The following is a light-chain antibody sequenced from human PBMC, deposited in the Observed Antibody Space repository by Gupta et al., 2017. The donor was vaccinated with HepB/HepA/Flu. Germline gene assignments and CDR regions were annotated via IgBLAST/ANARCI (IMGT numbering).Light chain of an antibody. CDR1: EVGDKY. V-gene: IGLV3-1*01. J-gene: IGLJ2*01. Sequence: SFVLIQPPSVTVCRVQTASITCSGNEVGDKYAFWYQPKSGQSPILVIYQDSKRPLGIPGRFSGSNSGDTATLTISEAEAVDDADYYCQSWDRNTVFGGGTKLTVL. CDR3: QSWDRNTV. CDR2: QDS.